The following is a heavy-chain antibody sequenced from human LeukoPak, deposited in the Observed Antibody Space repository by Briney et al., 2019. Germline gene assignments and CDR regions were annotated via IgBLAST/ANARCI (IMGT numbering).Heavy chain of an antibody. V-gene: IGHV3-23*01. J-gene: IGHJ4*02. CDR2: VSGDGVRT. CDR3: AREIVSAVAGNFDY. CDR1: GFIFSNYA. Sequence: GGSLRLSCTGFIFSNYAVSWVRQAPGKGLEWVSAVSGDGVRTFYADSVKGRFTISIDNAQNSLYLEMNSLRAEDTAVYYCAREIVSAVAGNFDYWGQGTLVTVSS. D-gene: IGHD6-19*01.